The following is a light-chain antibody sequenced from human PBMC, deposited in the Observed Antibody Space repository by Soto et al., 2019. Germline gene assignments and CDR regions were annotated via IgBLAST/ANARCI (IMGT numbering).Light chain of an antibody. CDR2: DAS. Sequence: EIVLTQSPATLSLSPGERATRSCRASQSVSSYLAWYQQKPGQAPRLLIYDASNRATGIPARFSGSGSGTDFTLTISSLETEDFAVYYCQQRSNWPTFGGGTKVEIK. V-gene: IGKV3-11*01. J-gene: IGKJ4*01. CDR3: QQRSNWPT. CDR1: QSVSSY.